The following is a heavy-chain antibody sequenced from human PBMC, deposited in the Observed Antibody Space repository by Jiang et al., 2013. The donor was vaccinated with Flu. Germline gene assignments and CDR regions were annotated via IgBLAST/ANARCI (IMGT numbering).Heavy chain of an antibody. CDR2: IYPGDSDT. V-gene: IGHV5-51*01. D-gene: IGHD5-24*01. J-gene: IGHJ4*02. CDR3: ARTPGRDGYSIAYFDS. CDR1: GYTFTNYW. Sequence: GAEVKKPGESLKISCTGSGYTFTNYWIGWVRQMPGKGLEWMGIIYPGDSDTRYSPSFQGQVTISADRSISTAYLQWSSLKASDTAMYYCARTPGRDGYSIAYFDSWGQGTPGHRLL.